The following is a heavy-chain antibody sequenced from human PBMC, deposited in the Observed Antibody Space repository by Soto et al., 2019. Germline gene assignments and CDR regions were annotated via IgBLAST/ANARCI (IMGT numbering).Heavy chain of an antibody. J-gene: IGHJ5*02. CDR3: AREPPAAGENWFDP. Sequence: LETLSLTCPVSGGSTSNYYGNWIRPPPGKGLEWIGYIYYSGSTNYNPSLKSRVTISIDTSKNQFSLKLSSVTAADTAVYYCAREPPAAGENWFDPWGQGTLVTVSA. V-gene: IGHV4-59*01. CDR2: IYYSGST. D-gene: IGHD6-13*01. CDR1: GGSTSNYY.